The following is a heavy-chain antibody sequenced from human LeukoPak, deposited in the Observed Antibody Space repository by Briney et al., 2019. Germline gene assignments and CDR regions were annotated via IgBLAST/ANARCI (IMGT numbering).Heavy chain of an antibody. CDR3: ARTAHYDFWSGSPQGGYYYGMDV. CDR2: INHSGST. CDR1: GGSFSGYY. J-gene: IGHJ6*02. V-gene: IGHV4-34*01. D-gene: IGHD3-3*01. Sequence: SETLSLTCAVYGGSFSGYYWSWIRQPPGKGLEWIGEINHSGSTNYNPSLKSRVTISVDTSKNQFSLKLSSVTAADTAVYYCARTAHYDFWSGSPQGGYYYGMDVWGQGTTVTVSS.